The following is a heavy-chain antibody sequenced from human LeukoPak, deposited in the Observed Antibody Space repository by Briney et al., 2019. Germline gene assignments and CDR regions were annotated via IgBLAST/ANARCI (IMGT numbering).Heavy chain of an antibody. D-gene: IGHD3-22*01. CDR3: AADPSRRDSSVSIDY. CDR2: IVVGSGNT. J-gene: IGHJ4*02. Sequence: SVKVSCKASGFTFTSSAVQWVRQARGQRLEWIGWIVVGSGNTNYAQKFQERVTITRDMSTSTAYMELSSLRSEDTAVYYCAADPSRRDSSVSIDYWGQGTLVTVPS. CDR1: GFTFTSSA. V-gene: IGHV1-58*01.